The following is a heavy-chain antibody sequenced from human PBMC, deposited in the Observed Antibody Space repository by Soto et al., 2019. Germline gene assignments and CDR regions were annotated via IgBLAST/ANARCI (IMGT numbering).Heavy chain of an antibody. CDR2: IRWHSETT. CDR1: GFTFVDHA. V-gene: IGHV3-9*01. CDR3: AKDESGVWSVAKGSSYAYYGMDD. J-gene: IGHJ6*01. D-gene: IGHD2-8*01. Sequence: VQLVESGGGVVQPGRSLRLSCVASGFTFVDHAMHWVRRRPGRGLEWDSGIRWHSETTGYAESVRGRFTISRDNATNSLYLQMNRLRVDDTAFYYCAKDESGVWSVAKGSSYAYYGMDDWGQRTTVIVSP.